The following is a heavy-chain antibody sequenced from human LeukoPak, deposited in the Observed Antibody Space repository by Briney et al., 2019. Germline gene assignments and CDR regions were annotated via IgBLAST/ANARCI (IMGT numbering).Heavy chain of an antibody. CDR2: IIPIFGTA. CDR3: ARDRGLLLWFGELPNWFDP. V-gene: IGHV1-69*13. J-gene: IGHJ5*02. D-gene: IGHD3-10*01. Sequence: SVKVSCKASGGTFSSYAISWVRQAPGQGLEWMGGIIPIFGTANYAQKFQGRVTITADESTSTAYMELSSLRSEDTAVYYCARDRGLLLWFGELPNWFDPWGQGTLVTVSS. CDR1: GGTFSSYA.